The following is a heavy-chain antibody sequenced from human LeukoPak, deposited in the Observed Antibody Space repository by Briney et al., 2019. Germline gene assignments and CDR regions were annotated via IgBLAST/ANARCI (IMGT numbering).Heavy chain of an antibody. CDR2: INHSGST. V-gene: IGHV4-34*01. D-gene: IGHD3-9*01. CDR1: GGSFSGYY. CDR3: ARRLLRYFDWLSYFDY. Sequence: PSETLSLTCAVYGGSFSGYYWSWIRQPPGKGLEWIGEINHSGSTNYSPSLKSRVTISVDTSKNQFSLKLSSVTAADTAVYYCARRLLRYFDWLSYFDYWGQGTLVTVSS. J-gene: IGHJ4*02.